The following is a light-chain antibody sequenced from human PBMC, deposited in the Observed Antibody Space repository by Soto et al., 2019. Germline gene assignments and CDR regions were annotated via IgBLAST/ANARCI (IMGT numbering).Light chain of an antibody. V-gene: IGKV1-5*01. CDR2: EAS. J-gene: IGKJ2*01. CDR3: QHYFGYPYT. Sequence: DIQMTQSPSTLSASVGDTVTLACRASQSVSGWLAWYQQKPGKAPKLRIYEASTLESGVPSRFSGSRSGTEFTLTTSSLQPDDFATYFCQHYFGYPYTFGQGT. CDR1: QSVSGW.